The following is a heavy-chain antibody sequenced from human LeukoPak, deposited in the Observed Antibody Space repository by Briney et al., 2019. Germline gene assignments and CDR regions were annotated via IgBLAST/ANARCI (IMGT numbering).Heavy chain of an antibody. CDR2: IIPILGIA. D-gene: IGHD6-13*01. CDR1: GGTFSSYA. V-gene: IGHV1-69*04. Sequence: ASVEVSCKASGGTFSSYAISWVRQAPGQGLEWMGRIIPILGIANYAQKFQGRVTITADKSTSTAYMELSSLRSEDTAVYYCASNPSSSWPLFDYWGQGTLVTVSS. CDR3: ASNPSSSWPLFDY. J-gene: IGHJ4*02.